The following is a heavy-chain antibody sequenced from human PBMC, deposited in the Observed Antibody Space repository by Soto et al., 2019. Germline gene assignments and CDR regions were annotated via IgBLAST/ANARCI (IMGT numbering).Heavy chain of an antibody. V-gene: IGHV1-18*01. CDR1: GYTFTSYG. CDR3: ARVPGYCSGGSCYDLDY. CDR2: ISAYNGNT. J-gene: IGHJ4*02. D-gene: IGHD2-15*01. Sequence: ASVKVSCKASGYTFTSYGISWVRQAPGQGLEWMGWISAYNGNTNYAQKLQGRVTMTTDTSTSTAYMELRSLRSDDTAVYYCARVPGYCSGGSCYDLDYWGQGTLVTVSS.